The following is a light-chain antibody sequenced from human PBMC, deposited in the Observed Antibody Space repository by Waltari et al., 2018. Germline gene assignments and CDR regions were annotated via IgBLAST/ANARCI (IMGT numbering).Light chain of an antibody. Sequence: EIVLTQSPGTLSLSPGERATLSCRASQSVSSSYVAWYQQKPGQAPRLLIYGASSRATGIPDRFSCSGSGTDFTLTISRLEPEDFAVYYCQQYGSSPWTFGQGTKVEIK. CDR2: GAS. J-gene: IGKJ1*01. CDR3: QQYGSSPWT. V-gene: IGKV3-20*01. CDR1: QSVSSSY.